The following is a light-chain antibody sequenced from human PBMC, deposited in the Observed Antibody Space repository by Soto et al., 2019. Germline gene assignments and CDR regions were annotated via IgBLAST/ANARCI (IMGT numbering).Light chain of an antibody. V-gene: IGKV3-20*01. J-gene: IGKJ1*01. CDR1: QSVSSSF. CDR3: QQFDSSPRT. CDR2: GAS. Sequence: EMVLTQSPGTLSLSPGERATLSFSASQSVSSSFLAWYQQKPGQAPRLLIYGASSRATGIPDRFSGSGSATDFTLTISRLEPEDFAVYYCQQFDSSPRTFGQGTKVEIK.